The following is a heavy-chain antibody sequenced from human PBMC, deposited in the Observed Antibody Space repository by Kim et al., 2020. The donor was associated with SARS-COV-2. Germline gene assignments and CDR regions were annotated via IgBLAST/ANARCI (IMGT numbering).Heavy chain of an antibody. J-gene: IGHJ4*02. CDR1: GFTFSSYW. D-gene: IGHD4-17*01. Sequence: GGSLRLSCTASGFTFSSYWMTWVRQAPGKGLEWVANIKQDGSEKYYVDSVKGRFTISRDNAKKSLYLQMNSLRAEDTAVYYCARNPTVTPVGMIDYWGQGTLVTVSS. CDR3: ARNPTVTPVGMIDY. CDR2: IKQDGSEK. V-gene: IGHV3-7*03.